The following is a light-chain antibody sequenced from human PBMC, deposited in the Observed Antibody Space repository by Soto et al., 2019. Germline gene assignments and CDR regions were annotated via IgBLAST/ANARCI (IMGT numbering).Light chain of an antibody. CDR2: STN. V-gene: IGLV1-44*01. Sequence: QSVLTQPPSASGTPGQRVTVPCSGSSSNIGRYSVNWYQQLPGTAPKLLIYSTNQRPSGVPDRISGSKSGTSASLAISGLQSEDEADYYCASWDDSLNGLVFGGGTKLTVL. CDR1: SSNIGRYS. CDR3: ASWDDSLNGLV. J-gene: IGLJ2*01.